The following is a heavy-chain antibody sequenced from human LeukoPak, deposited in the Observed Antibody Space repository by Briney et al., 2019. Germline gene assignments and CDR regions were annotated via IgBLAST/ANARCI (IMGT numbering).Heavy chain of an antibody. J-gene: IGHJ4*02. CDR3: ARERYSHGPSGFDY. V-gene: IGHV3-30*04. CDR1: GFTFSSYA. D-gene: IGHD5-18*01. CDR2: ISYDGSNK. Sequence: PGRSLRLSCAASGFTFSSYAMHWVRQAPGKGLEWVAVISYDGSNKYYADSVKGRFPISRDNSKNTLYLQMNSLRAEDTAVYYCARERYSHGPSGFDYWGQGTLVTVSS.